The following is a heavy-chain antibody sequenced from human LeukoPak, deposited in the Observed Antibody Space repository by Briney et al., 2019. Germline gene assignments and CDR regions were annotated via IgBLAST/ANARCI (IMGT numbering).Heavy chain of an antibody. J-gene: IGHJ5*02. CDR3: ARTSRSYDFWSGYYRSGWFDP. D-gene: IGHD3-3*01. Sequence: SETLSPTCAVYGGSFSGYYWSWIRQPPGKGLEWIGEINHSGSTNYNPSLKSRVTISVDTSKNQFSLKLSSVTAADTAVYYCARTSRSYDFWSGYYRSGWFDPWGQGTLVTVSS. CDR2: INHSGST. V-gene: IGHV4-34*01. CDR1: GGSFSGYY.